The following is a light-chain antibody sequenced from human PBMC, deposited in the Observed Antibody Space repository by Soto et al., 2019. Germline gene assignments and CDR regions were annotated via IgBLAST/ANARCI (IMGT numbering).Light chain of an antibody. J-gene: IGKJ1*01. CDR3: QQYYATPQT. CDR1: QSVLSSSNNENC. CDR2: WAS. V-gene: IGKV4-1*01. Sequence: DIVMTQSPDSLDVSLGERATINCKSSQSVLSSSNNENCLAWYQQKPGQPPKLLIYWASTREFGVPDRFSGSGSGTDFTLTISSLQAEDVAVYYCQQYYATPQTFGQGTKVDIK.